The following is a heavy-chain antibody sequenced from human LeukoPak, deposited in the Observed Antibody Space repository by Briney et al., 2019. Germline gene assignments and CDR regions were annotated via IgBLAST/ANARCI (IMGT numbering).Heavy chain of an antibody. CDR2: INHSGST. V-gene: IGHV4-34*01. J-gene: IGHJ4*02. CDR1: GGSFSGYY. CDR3: ARVLGHLRLILTGYYKRLQFDY. Sequence: PSETLSLTCAVYGGSFSGYYWSWIRQPPGKGLEWIGEINHSGSTNYNPSLKSRVTISVDTSKNQFSLKLSSVTAADTAVYYCARVLGHLRLILTGYYKRLQFDYWGQGTLVTVSS. D-gene: IGHD3-9*01.